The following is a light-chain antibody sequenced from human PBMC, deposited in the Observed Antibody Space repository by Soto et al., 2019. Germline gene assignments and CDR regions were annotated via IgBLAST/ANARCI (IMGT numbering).Light chain of an antibody. V-gene: IGLV2-14*01. CDR2: DVS. Sequence: QSVLPQPASVSGSPGQSITISCTGTSSDVGGYNYVSWYQQHPGKAPKLMIYDVSNRPSGVSNRFSGSKSGTTASLTISGLQAEDEADYYCSSYTSSSTYNYVFGTGTKVTVL. CDR3: SSYTSSSTYNYV. CDR1: SSDVGGYNY. J-gene: IGLJ1*01.